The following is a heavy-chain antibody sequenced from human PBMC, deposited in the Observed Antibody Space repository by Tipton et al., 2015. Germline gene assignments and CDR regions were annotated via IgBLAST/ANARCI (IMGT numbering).Heavy chain of an antibody. CDR2: IRYSGGT. J-gene: IGHJ6*02. Sequence: TLSLTCTVSGTSLSGFYWTWIRQPPGKGLEWIGYIRYSGGTNYKPSLRGRVSISLDMSKNQFSLKLRSVTAADTAMYFCARENAYHYGMDVWGQGTTVTVSS. V-gene: IGHV4-59*01. D-gene: IGHD1-1*01. CDR1: GTSLSGFY. CDR3: ARENAYHYGMDV.